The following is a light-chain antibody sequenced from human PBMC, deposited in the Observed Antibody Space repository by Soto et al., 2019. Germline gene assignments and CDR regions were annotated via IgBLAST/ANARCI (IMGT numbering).Light chain of an antibody. V-gene: IGLV4-69*01. J-gene: IGLJ1*01. Sequence: QLVLTQSPSASASLGASVKLTCTLSSGHSNYAIAWHQQQPEKGPRYLMKVNSDGSHRKGDGIPDRFSGSSSEAQRDLTISSLQSEDEADYYCQTWGTGIRVFGTGTKLTVL. CDR1: SGHSNYA. CDR2: VNSDGSH. CDR3: QTWGTGIRV.